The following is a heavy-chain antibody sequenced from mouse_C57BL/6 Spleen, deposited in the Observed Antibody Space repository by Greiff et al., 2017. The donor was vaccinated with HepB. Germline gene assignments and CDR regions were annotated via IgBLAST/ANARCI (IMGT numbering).Heavy chain of an antibody. V-gene: IGHV5-4*01. J-gene: IGHJ2*01. CDR3: AREGRFFDY. Sequence: DVMLVESGGGLVKPGGSLKLSCAASGFTFSSYAMSWVRQTPEKRLEWVATISDGGSYTYYPDNVKGRFTISRDNAKNNLYLQMSHLKSEDTAMYYCAREGRFFDYWGQGTTLTVSS. CDR1: GFTFSSYA. CDR2: ISDGGSYT.